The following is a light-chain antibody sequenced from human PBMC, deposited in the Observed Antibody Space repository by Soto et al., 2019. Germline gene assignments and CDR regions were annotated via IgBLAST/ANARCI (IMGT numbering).Light chain of an antibody. J-gene: IGKJ1*01. Sequence: EIVLTQSPATLSLSPGERATLSCRASQSVGSYLAWYQQKPGQAPRLLIYDASNRATGIPARFSGSGSGTDFTLTIRSLEPEDFAVYYCKQRSNWPPTWTFGQGTKVEIK. CDR3: KQRSNWPPTWT. CDR1: QSVGSY. CDR2: DAS. V-gene: IGKV3-11*01.